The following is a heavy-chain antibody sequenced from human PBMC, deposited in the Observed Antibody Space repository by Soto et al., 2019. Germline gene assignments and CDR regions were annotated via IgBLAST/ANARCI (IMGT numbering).Heavy chain of an antibody. Sequence: GGSLRLSCAASGFTFSSYAMSWVRQAPGKGLEWVSAISSSSSYIYYADSVKGRFTISRDNAKNSLYLQMNSLRAEDTAVYYCARDLVVAATAEYFQHWGQGTLVTVSS. CDR1: GFTFSSYA. CDR2: ISSSSSYI. CDR3: ARDLVVAATAEYFQH. J-gene: IGHJ1*01. V-gene: IGHV3-21*01. D-gene: IGHD2-15*01.